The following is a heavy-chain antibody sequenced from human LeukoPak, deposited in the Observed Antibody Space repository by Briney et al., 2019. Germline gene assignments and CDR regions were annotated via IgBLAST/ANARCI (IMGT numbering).Heavy chain of an antibody. CDR3: ARVRARYGVVVAATSDY. J-gene: IGHJ4*02. V-gene: IGHV3-21*01. D-gene: IGHD2-15*01. CDR1: GFTFSHYS. CDR2: ISSSSNYI. Sequence: GGSLRLSXAASGFTFSHYSMNSVRQAPGSGLEWLSSISSSSNYIYYADSVKGRFSISRDNAKNSVYLQMNSLRAEDTAVYYCARVRARYGVVVAATSDYWGQGTLVTVSS.